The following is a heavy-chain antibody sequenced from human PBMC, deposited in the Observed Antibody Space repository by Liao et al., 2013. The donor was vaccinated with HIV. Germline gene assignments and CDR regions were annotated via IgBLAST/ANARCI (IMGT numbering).Heavy chain of an antibody. CDR2: MHHSGST. CDR1: GESLSGYS. V-gene: IGHV4-34*01. J-gene: IGHJ4*02. D-gene: IGHD3-10*01. CDR3: ARVPRHYGSGSRYYFDY. Sequence: QVQLQQWGAGLLKPSETLSLTCAVHGESLSGYSWNWIRQAPEKGLEWIGEMHHSGSTTYNPSLKSRVTMSVDTSKKEFSLNLSSVTAADTAVYYCARVPRHYGSGSRYYFDYWGLGTLVTVSS.